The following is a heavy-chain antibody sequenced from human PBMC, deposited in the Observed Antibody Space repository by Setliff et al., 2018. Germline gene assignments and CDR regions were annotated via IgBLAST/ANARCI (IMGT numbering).Heavy chain of an antibody. CDR3: ARVDNFWSGPIDY. CDR1: GGSISSSSYY. Sequence: PSETLSLTCTVSGGSISSSSYYWGWIRQPPGKGLEWIGSIYYSGSTYYNPSLKSRVTISVDTSKNLFSLKLSSVTAADTAVYYCARVDNFWSGPIDYWGQGTLVTVSS. J-gene: IGHJ4*02. D-gene: IGHD3-3*01. CDR2: IYYSGST. V-gene: IGHV4-39*07.